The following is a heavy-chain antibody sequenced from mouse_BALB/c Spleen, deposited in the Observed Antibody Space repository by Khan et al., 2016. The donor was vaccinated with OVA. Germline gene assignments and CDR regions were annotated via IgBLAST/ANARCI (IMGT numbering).Heavy chain of an antibody. CDR1: GYTFTSYW. D-gene: IGHD1-1*01. Sequence: QVQLKQSGAELVRPGASVKLSCKASGYTFTSYWMNWVKQRPEQGLEWIGRIDPYDSETHYNQKFKDKAILTVDKSSSTAYMQLSSLTSEDSAVYYCAIWNGRAWCAYWGQGTLVTVSA. V-gene: IGHV1-74*01. CDR2: IDPYDSET. CDR3: AIWNGRAWCAY. J-gene: IGHJ3*01.